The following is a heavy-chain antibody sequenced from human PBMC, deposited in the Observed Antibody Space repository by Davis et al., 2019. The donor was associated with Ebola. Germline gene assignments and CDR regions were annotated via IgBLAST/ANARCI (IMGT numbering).Heavy chain of an antibody. CDR3: ATKALMDV. J-gene: IGHJ6*02. Sequence: GESLKISCAASGFTFSSYSMNWVRQAPGKGLEWFSSISSSSSYIYYADSVKGRFTISRDNAKNSLYLQMNSLRAEDTAVYYCATKALMDVWGQGTTVTVSS. CDR1: GFTFSSYS. CDR2: ISSSSSYI. V-gene: IGHV3-21*01.